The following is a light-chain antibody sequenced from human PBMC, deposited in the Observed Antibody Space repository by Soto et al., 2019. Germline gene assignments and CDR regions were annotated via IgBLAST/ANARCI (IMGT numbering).Light chain of an antibody. CDR1: QSVSSGY. CDR3: HQYGGSPALT. CDR2: GAG. V-gene: IGKV3-20*01. J-gene: IGKJ5*01. Sequence: EIGLTQSPVTLSLSPRKRATLSCRASQSVSSGYVAWYQQKPGQAPRLLMYGAGNRASGIPDRFRGSRSGIDFTLTISRLEPEDFAVSYCHQYGGSPALTSGQGTRLEIK.